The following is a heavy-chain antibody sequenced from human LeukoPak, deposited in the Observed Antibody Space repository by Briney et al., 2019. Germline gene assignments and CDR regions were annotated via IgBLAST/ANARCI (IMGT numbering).Heavy chain of an antibody. CDR2: INPNTGGT. V-gene: IGHV1-2*02. CDR3: ARGAYDFWSGLDY. CDR1: GYTFTDYY. D-gene: IGHD3-3*01. Sequence: ASVKVSCKASGYTFTDYYLHWVRQAPGHGLEWMGWINPNTGGTNYAQQFQGRVTMTRDTSISAAYMELSRLRSDDTAVFYCARGAYDFWSGLDYWRQGTQVTVSS. J-gene: IGHJ4*02.